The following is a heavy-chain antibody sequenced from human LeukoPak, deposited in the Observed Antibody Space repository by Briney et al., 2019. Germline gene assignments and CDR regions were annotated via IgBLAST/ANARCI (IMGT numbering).Heavy chain of an antibody. Sequence: PGGSLRLSCAASGFTFSSYAMHWVRQAPGKGLEWVAVISYDGSNKYYADSVKGRFTISRDNSKNTLYLQMNSLRAEDTAVYYCARVFGDTAMVGAFDIWGQGTMVTVSS. CDR3: ARVFGDTAMVGAFDI. V-gene: IGHV3-30-3*01. D-gene: IGHD5-18*01. J-gene: IGHJ3*02. CDR1: GFTFSSYA. CDR2: ISYDGSNK.